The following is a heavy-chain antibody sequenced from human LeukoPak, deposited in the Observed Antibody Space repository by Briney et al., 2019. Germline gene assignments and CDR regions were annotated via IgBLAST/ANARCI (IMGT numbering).Heavy chain of an antibody. CDR3: AKDPGDYSVDY. J-gene: IGHJ4*02. V-gene: IGHV3-21*04. Sequence: GGSLRLSYAASGFTFSYYTMNWVRQAPGKGLEWVSSISTSSSSINYADSLKGRFTISRDNAKNSLFLQMNSLRAEDTAVYYCAKDPGDYSVDYWGQGTLVTVSS. CDR2: ISTSSSSI. D-gene: IGHD4-11*01. CDR1: GFTFSYYT.